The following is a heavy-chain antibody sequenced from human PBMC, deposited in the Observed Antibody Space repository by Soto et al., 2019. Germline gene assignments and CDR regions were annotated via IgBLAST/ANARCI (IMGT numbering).Heavy chain of an antibody. Sequence: QVQLVQSGAEVKKPGSSVKVSCKASGGTFSSYAISWVRQAPGQGLEWMGGVIPIFGTANYAQKFQGRVTITADESTSTAYMELSSLRSEDTAVYYCARDQDYYGSGRPPAWFDPWGQGTLVTVSS. CDR3: ARDQDYYGSGRPPAWFDP. CDR1: GGTFSSYA. J-gene: IGHJ5*02. V-gene: IGHV1-69*01. D-gene: IGHD3-10*01. CDR2: VIPIFGTA.